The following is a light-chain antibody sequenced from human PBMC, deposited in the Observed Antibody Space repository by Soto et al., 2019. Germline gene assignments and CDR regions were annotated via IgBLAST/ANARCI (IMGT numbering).Light chain of an antibody. V-gene: IGKV3-15*01. CDR1: PNINNN. CDR2: GAS. J-gene: IGKJ2*01. Sequence: ETVMTQSPAILSVSPGDRATLSCRAIPNINNNLAWYQHKPGQAPRLIIYGASNRATGIPARFSGSGSGSEFTLTISSLQSEDFAVYHCQQYNEWPPMYTCGQGTKLEIK. CDR3: QQYNEWPPMYT.